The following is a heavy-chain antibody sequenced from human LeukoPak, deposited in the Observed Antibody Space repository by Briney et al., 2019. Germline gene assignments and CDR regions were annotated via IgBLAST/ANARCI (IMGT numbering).Heavy chain of an antibody. J-gene: IGHJ2*01. Sequence: RGSLRLSCTASGFTFSTYAMSWVRQAPGKGLEWVSGISGSDGRTFYTDSVKGRFTISRDNSKNTLYLQMNSLTAEDTAVYYCAKVRDWYFDLWGRGTLVTVTS. CDR1: GFTFSTYA. CDR3: AKVRDWYFDL. V-gene: IGHV3-23*01. CDR2: ISGSDGRT.